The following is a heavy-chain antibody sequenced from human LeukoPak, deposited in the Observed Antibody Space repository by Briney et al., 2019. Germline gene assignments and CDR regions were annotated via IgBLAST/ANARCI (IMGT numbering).Heavy chain of an antibody. CDR1: GFTFSSYG. J-gene: IGHJ4*02. V-gene: IGHV3-30*03. Sequence: WRSLRLSCAASGFTFSSYGMHWVRQAPGKGLEWVAVISYDGSNKYYADSVKGRFTISRDNSKNTLYLQMNSLRAEDTAVYYCARDDDYGAPFDYWGQGTLVTVSS. CDR2: ISYDGSNK. CDR3: ARDDDYGAPFDY. D-gene: IGHD4-17*01.